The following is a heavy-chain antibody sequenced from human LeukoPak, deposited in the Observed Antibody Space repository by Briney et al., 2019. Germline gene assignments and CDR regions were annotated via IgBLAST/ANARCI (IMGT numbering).Heavy chain of an antibody. Sequence: GGSLRLSCAASGFTFNTYAIHWVRQAPGKGLEWVAVIWYDGSNKYYADSVKGRFTISRDNSKNTLYLQMNSLRAEDTAVYYCARGAGSGYDLWGYFDYWGQGTLVTVSS. CDR2: IWYDGSNK. CDR1: GFTFNTYA. CDR3: ARGAGSGYDLWGYFDY. V-gene: IGHV3-33*08. J-gene: IGHJ4*02. D-gene: IGHD5-12*01.